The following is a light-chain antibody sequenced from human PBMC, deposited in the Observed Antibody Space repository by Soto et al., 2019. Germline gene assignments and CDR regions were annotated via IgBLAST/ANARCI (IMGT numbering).Light chain of an antibody. CDR1: SSDIGGYNY. J-gene: IGLJ1*01. V-gene: IGLV2-14*03. CDR3: SSYTDNRYYV. CDR2: DVY. Sequence: QSALTQPASVSGSPGQSITISCIGTSSDIGGYNYVSWYQQHPGKAPKLMIYDVYDRPLGVSNRFSGSKSGNTASLTISGLQDEDEADYYCSSYTDNRYYVFGEGTKVTV.